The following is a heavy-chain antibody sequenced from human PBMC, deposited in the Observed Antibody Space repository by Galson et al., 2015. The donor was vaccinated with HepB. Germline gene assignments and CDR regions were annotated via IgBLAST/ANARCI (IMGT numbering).Heavy chain of an antibody. CDR1: GYTFTSYA. V-gene: IGHV7-4-1*02. CDR2: INTNTGNP. CDR3: ARALWLAPHDAFDI. D-gene: IGHD6-19*01. Sequence: SVKVSCKASGYTFTSYAMNWVRQAPGQGLEWMGWINTNTGNPTYAQGFTGRFVFSLDTSVSTAYLQISSLKAEDTAVYYCARALWLAPHDAFDIWGQGTMVTVSS. J-gene: IGHJ3*02.